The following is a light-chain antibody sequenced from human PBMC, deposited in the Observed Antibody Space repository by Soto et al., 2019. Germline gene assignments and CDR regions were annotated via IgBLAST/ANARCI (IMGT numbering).Light chain of an antibody. CDR1: QSVSIY. V-gene: IGKV3-11*01. CDR3: QQRSNWPRT. Sequence: EVVLTQSPATLSLSPGERATLSCRASQSVSIYLAWYQQKPGQAPRLLISDAYNRATGIPARFSGSGSGTDFTLTIISLEPEDFAISYCQQRSNWPRTFGQGTKVEIK. J-gene: IGKJ1*01. CDR2: DAY.